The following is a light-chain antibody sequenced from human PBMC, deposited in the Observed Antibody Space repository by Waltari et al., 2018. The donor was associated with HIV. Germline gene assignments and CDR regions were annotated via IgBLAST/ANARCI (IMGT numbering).Light chain of an antibody. CDR2: DVT. CDR1: SSDVGGYYY. V-gene: IGLV2-11*01. J-gene: IGLJ2*01. Sequence: QSALTQPRSVSGSPGQSVTISCTGTSSDVGGYYYVSWYQHRPGKAPNLLIYDVTKRPSGGPDLFAGSKSGNTAALTISGLQAEDEADYHCCSYAGSFTVIFGGGTTVTVL. CDR3: CSYAGSFTVI.